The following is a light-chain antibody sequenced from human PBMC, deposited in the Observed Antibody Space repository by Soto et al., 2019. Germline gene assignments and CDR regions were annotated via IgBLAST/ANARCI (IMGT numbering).Light chain of an antibody. CDR3: QQRSNWPIT. J-gene: IGKJ5*01. Sequence: EVVMTQSPATLSVSPGERVTLSCRASQSVRSNLAWYQQKPGQAPRLLIYDASNRATGIPVRFSGSGSGTDFTLTISSLEPEDFAVYYCQQRSNWPITFGQGTRLE. V-gene: IGKV3-11*01. CDR2: DAS. CDR1: QSVRSN.